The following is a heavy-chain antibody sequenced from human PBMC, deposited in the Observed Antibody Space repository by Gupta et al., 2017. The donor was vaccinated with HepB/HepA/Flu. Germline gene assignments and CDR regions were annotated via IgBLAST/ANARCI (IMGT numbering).Heavy chain of an antibody. Sequence: QVQLQQWGAGPLKPSETLSLTCAVYTGSFSGFYWSWIRHPPGKGLEWIGEINHKGDTNYSPSLESRVTISVDTSKNQFSLKLTSVTAADTAVYYCARSTVTTERIRFDPWGQGTQVTVSS. CDR3: ARSTVTTERIRFDP. V-gene: IGHV4-34*01. CDR2: INHKGDT. CDR1: TGSFSGFY. J-gene: IGHJ5*02. D-gene: IGHD4-17*01.